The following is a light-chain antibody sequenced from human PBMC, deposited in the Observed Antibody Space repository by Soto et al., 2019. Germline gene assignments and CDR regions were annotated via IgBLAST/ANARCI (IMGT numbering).Light chain of an antibody. CDR3: QQSYSTFIT. V-gene: IGKV1-39*01. Sequence: DIQMTQSPSSLSASVGDRVTLTCRASQSVSSYLNWYQQKPGKAPKLLIYAASNLQSGVTSRFSGSGSGTEFTLTINSLQPEYFATYYCQQSYSTFITFGQGTRLEIK. CDR1: QSVSSY. J-gene: IGKJ5*01. CDR2: AAS.